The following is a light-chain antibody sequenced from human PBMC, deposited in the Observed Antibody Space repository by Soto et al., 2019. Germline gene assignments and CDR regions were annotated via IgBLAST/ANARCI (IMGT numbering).Light chain of an antibody. CDR2: DDN. V-gene: IGLV1-51*01. CDR1: SSNIGGNS. Sequence: QSVLTQSPSVSAAPGQKVTIFCSGSSSNIGGNSVSWYQQLPGTAPKLLIYDDNKRPSGIPDRFSGSKSGTSATLGITGFQTGDEADYYCGSWDSSLSAYVFGTGTKVTVL. CDR3: GSWDSSLSAYV. J-gene: IGLJ1*01.